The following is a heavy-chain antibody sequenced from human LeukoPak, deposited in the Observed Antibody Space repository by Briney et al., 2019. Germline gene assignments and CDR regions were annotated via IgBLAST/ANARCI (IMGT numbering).Heavy chain of an antibody. V-gene: IGHV3-74*01. D-gene: IGHD5-12*01. CDR3: ARDLGLRGST. J-gene: IGHJ5*02. Sequence: GGSLRLSCEASGLTFSNSWMHWVRQIPGKGLVWVSRMYGDMRDISYADSVKGRFTISRDNAKNTVYLQMNSLRGEDTAVYYCARDLGLRGSTWGQGTLVTVYS. CDR1: GLTFSNSW. CDR2: MYGDMRDI.